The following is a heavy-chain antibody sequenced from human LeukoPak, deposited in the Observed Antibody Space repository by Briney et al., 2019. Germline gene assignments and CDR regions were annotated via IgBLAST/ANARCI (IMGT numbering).Heavy chain of an antibody. V-gene: IGHV3-23*01. Sequence: GGSLRLSCAASGFTFSSYAMSWVRQAPGKGLEWVSAISGGGGSTYYADSVKGRFTISRDNSKNTLYLQMNSLRAEDTAVYYCAKDQGGYSSGTFDYWGQGTLVTVSS. CDR2: ISGGGGST. CDR3: AKDQGGYSSGTFDY. D-gene: IGHD6-19*01. J-gene: IGHJ4*02. CDR1: GFTFSSYA.